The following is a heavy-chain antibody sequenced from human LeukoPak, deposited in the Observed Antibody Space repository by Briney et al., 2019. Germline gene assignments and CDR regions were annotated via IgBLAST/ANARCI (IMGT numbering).Heavy chain of an antibody. Sequence: ASVKVSCKASGYSFNSYYMNWVRQAPGQGLEWLGWINNDSGGTNYAHTFMGRVTITRDKANATAYLELRRLTSDDTAVYYCSRDVISLSRGVTQRREQWVDPWGQGTLVTVSS. D-gene: IGHD3-10*01. CDR2: INNDSGGT. CDR3: SRDVISLSRGVTQRREQWVDP. V-gene: IGHV1-2*02. J-gene: IGHJ5*02. CDR1: GYSFNSYY.